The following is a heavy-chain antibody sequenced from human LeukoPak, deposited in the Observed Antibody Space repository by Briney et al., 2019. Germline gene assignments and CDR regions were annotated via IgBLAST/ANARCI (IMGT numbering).Heavy chain of an antibody. V-gene: IGHV1-18*01. Sequence: ASVTVSCKASGGTFSSYAISWVRQAPGQGLEWMGWISAYNGNTNYAQKLQGRVTMTTDTSTSTAYMELRSLRSDDTAVYYCARDGEVYYYYGMDVWGQGTTVTVSS. CDR2: ISAYNGNT. CDR1: GGTFSSYA. J-gene: IGHJ6*02. D-gene: IGHD3-10*01. CDR3: ARDGEVYYYYGMDV.